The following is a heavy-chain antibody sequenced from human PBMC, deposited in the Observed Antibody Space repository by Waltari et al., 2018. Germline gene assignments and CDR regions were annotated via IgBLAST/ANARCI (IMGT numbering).Heavy chain of an antibody. CDR1: GFRPSNFG. CDR2: ASFDGSTT. Sequence: QVPLVESGGGLVQTGVSLGLACAASGFRPSNFGLHGVRKAPGKGLEWVALASFDGSTTYYADSVRGRFTISRDNSKNTLYLDINTLRVDDTAIYYCAKDAFGNTYLDHWGQGTLVTVSS. J-gene: IGHJ5*02. D-gene: IGHD3-10*01. V-gene: IGHV3-30*02. CDR3: AKDAFGNTYLDH.